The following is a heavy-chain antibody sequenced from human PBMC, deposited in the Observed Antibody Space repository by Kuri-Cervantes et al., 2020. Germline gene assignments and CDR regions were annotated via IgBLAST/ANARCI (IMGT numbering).Heavy chain of an antibody. CDR3: AKAVDAGFRTFDY. D-gene: IGHD1-14*01. CDR1: GFTFSAYS. V-gene: IGHV3-48*01. Sequence: GGSLRLSCAASGFTFSAYSMNWVRQAPGKGLEWLSYITSSSTIYYADSVKGRFTISRDNSKDIMFLQMSSLRVEDTALYYCAKAVDAGFRTFDYWGQGTLVTVSS. J-gene: IGHJ4*02. CDR2: ITSSSTI.